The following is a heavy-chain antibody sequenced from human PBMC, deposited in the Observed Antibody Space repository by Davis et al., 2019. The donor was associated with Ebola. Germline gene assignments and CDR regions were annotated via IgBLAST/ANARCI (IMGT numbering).Heavy chain of an antibody. CDR3: ARGPNWSWPNSYFNH. Sequence: GESLKISCAASGFSINNYWMGWVRQAPGKGLEWVANINEDGGAKQYVDSVKGRFTISRDNAKNSLYLEMNSLRVEDTAVYYCARGPNWSWPNSYFNHWGQGTLATVSS. V-gene: IGHV3-7*04. CDR2: INEDGGAK. D-gene: IGHD1-1*01. J-gene: IGHJ4*02. CDR1: GFSINNYW.